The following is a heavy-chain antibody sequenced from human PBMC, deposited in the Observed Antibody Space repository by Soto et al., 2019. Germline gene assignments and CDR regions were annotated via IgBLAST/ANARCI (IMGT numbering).Heavy chain of an antibody. CDR3: ATLPPRIVVTVLPIPS. Sequence: QVQLQQSGPRLARPSGTLSLTCVVSGGSISSTNWWTLVRQTPGKRLEWIGEVYHTGSTKYNPSLKNRATISLDRSNNQFSLNLKSVPAADTAVYYCATLPPRIVVTVLPIPSWGQGTLVTFSS. CDR2: VYHTGST. D-gene: IGHD2-15*01. CDR1: GGSISSTNW. J-gene: IGHJ4*02. V-gene: IGHV4-4*02.